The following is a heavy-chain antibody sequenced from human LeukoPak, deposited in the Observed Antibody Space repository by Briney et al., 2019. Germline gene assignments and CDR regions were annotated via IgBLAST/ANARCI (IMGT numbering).Heavy chain of an antibody. J-gene: IGHJ4*02. D-gene: IGHD3-16*02. V-gene: IGHV1-2*06. CDR1: GYTFTGYY. Sequence: APVKVSCKASGYTFTGYYMHWVRQAPGQGLEWMGRINPNSGGTNYAQKFQGRVTMTRDTSISAAYMELSRLRSDDTAVYYCARDLRYYDYVWGSYRLNYWGQGTLVTVSS. CDR3: ARDLRYYDYVWGSYRLNY. CDR2: INPNSGGT.